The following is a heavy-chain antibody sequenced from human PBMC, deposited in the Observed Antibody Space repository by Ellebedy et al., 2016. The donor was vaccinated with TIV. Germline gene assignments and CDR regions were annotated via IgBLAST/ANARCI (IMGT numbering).Heavy chain of an antibody. Sequence: GESLKISCKGSGYSFSSYWIGWVRQMPGKGLEWMGIIYPDDSDTRYSPSFQGQVTISADKSISTAYLQWSGLKASDTAMYYCARLPYCSSISCNRWEYYFDYWGQGTLVTVSS. CDR1: GYSFSSYW. CDR2: IYPDDSDT. D-gene: IGHD2-2*02. CDR3: ARLPYCSSISCNRWEYYFDY. V-gene: IGHV5-51*01. J-gene: IGHJ4*02.